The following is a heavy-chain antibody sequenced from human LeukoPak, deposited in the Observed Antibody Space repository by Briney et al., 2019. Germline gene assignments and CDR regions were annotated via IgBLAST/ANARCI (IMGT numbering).Heavy chain of an antibody. D-gene: IGHD2/OR15-2a*01. J-gene: IGHJ4*02. CDR1: GYSISSDYS. Sequence: SETLSLTCTVSGYSISSDYSWAWIRPPPGKGLEWIGNIYHSATTFYNPSLKSRVTISVDTSKNQFSLKLSSVTAADTAVYYCARFMLSGDYWGQGTLVTVSS. CDR3: ARFMLSGDY. CDR2: IYHSATT. V-gene: IGHV4-38-2*02.